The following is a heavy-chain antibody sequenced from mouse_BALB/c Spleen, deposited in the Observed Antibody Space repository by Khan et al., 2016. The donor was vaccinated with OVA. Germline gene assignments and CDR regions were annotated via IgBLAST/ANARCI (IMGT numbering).Heavy chain of an antibody. CDR1: GFTFSGFG. J-gene: IGHJ2*01. V-gene: IGHV5-17*02. D-gene: IGHD2-3*01. CDR3: ARTGYYYFDS. CDR2: ISSDSNTI. Sequence: EVELVESGGGLVQPGGSRKLSCAASGFTFSGFGMHWVRQAPEKGLEWVAFISSDSNTIYYADTVKGRFTISTDNPKQPLFLQMPSLRSDDTAMYFCARTGYYYFDSWGQGTTLTVSS.